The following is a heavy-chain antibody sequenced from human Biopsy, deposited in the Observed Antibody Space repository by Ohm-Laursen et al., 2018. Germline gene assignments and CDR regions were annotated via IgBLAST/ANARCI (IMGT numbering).Heavy chain of an antibody. Sequence: SDTLSLTCTVSGGSVSSNVAYWAWIRQPPGKGLESIGSIFYSGITYYNPSLQSRFTMSVDTTKNQFSLNLSSVTAADTAVYYCARHPTGFWFDPWGQGTLVIVSS. J-gene: IGHJ5*02. CDR1: GGSVSSNVAY. CDR3: ARHPTGFWFDP. CDR2: IFYSGIT. V-gene: IGHV4-39*01.